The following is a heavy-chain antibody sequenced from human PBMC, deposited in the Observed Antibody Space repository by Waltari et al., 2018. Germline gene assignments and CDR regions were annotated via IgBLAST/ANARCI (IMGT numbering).Heavy chain of an antibody. CDR3: ARDSGGKYSLGY. Sequence: QVQLQESGPGLVKPSETLSLTCTVPGGSLRSYYGSWIRQPPGKGLEWIGYIYYSGSTNYNPSLKSRVTISVDTSKNQFSLKLSSVTAADTAVYYCARDSGGKYSLGYWGQGTLVTVSS. D-gene: IGHD3-16*01. J-gene: IGHJ4*02. V-gene: IGHV4-59*01. CDR1: GGSLRSYY. CDR2: IYYSGST.